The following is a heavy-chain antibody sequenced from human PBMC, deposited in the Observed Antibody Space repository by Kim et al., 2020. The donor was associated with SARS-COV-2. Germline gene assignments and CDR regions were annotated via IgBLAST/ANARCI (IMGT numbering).Heavy chain of an antibody. D-gene: IGHD1-26*01. J-gene: IGHJ5*02. CDR2: ISSSSSYI. Sequence: GGSLRLSCAASGFTFSSYSMNWVRQAPGKGLEWVSSISSSSSYIYYADSVKCRFTISRDNAKNSLYLQMNSLRAEDTAVYYCAGELLDVYSGCYWFDPWGQGTLVTVSS. CDR3: AGELLDVYSGCYWFDP. CDR1: GFTFSSYS. V-gene: IGHV3-21*01.